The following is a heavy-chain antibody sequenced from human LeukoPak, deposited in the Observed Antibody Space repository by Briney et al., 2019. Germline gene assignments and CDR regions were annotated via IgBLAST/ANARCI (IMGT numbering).Heavy chain of an antibody. CDR2: IYPGHSDT. Sequence: GESLKISRKGSGYSFSSYWIGWVRQMPGKGLEWMGIIYPGHSDTKYSPSFQGRVTMSADRSINTAYLQWSSLKASDTAIYYCARAPLDSSGNHWGVWFDPWGQGTLVTVSS. CDR1: GYSFSSYW. CDR3: ARAPLDSSGNHWGVWFDP. J-gene: IGHJ5*02. V-gene: IGHV5-51*01. D-gene: IGHD3-22*01.